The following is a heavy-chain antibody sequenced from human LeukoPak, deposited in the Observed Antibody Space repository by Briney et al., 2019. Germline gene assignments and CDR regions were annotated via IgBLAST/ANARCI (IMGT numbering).Heavy chain of an antibody. V-gene: IGHV3-21*01. CDR2: ISSSSSYI. CDR3: ASLSTSTSCQN. J-gene: IGHJ4*02. Sequence: GGSLRLSFAASGFTFSSYSMNWVRQAPGKGLEWVSSISSSSSYIYYADSVKGRFTISRDNAKNSLYLQMNSLRAEDTAVYYCASLSTSTSCQNWGQGTLVTVSS. D-gene: IGHD2-2*01. CDR1: GFTFSSYS.